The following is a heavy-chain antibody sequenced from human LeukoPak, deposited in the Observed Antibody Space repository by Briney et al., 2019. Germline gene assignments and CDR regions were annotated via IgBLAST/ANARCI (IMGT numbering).Heavy chain of an antibody. V-gene: IGHV3-23*01. J-gene: IGHJ4*02. CDR3: AKRGVVIRVILVGFHKEAYYFDS. Sequence: PGGSLRLSCAASGITLSNYGMSWVRQAPGKGLEWVAGLSDSGRNTNYADSVKGRFTISRDNPKNTLYLQMNSLRAEDTAVYFCAKRGVVIRVILVGFHKEAYYFDSWGQGALVTVSS. CDR2: LSDSGRNT. CDR1: GITLSNYG. D-gene: IGHD3-22*01.